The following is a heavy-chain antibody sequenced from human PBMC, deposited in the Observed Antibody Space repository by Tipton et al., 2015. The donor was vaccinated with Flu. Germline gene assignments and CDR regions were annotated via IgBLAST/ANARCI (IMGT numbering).Heavy chain of an antibody. CDR1: GFTFSIYA. CDR2: ISGGGGGT. V-gene: IGHV3-23*04. CDR3: AKVIPEKVAGLDY. J-gene: IGHJ4*02. Sequence: VQLVQSGGGLIQPGESLRLSCAASGFTFSIYAMSWVRQAPGKRLEWISAISGGGGGTYYADSVKGRFTISRDNSKNTLYLRMNSLRAEDTAIYYCAKVIPEKVAGLDYWGQGTLVTVSS. D-gene: IGHD6-19*01.